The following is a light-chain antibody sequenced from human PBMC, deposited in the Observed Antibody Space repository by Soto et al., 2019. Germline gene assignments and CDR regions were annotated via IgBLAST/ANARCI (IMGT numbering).Light chain of an antibody. CDR1: SSDVGDYNY. V-gene: IGLV2-11*01. Sequence: QSALTQPCSVSGSPGQSVTISCTGTSSDVGDYNYVSWYQQHPGKAPKLMIYDVSKWPSGVPDRFSGSKSGNTASLTISGLQAEDEADYYCCSYAGSYTYVFGTGTKLTVL. J-gene: IGLJ1*01. CDR3: CSYAGSYTYV. CDR2: DVS.